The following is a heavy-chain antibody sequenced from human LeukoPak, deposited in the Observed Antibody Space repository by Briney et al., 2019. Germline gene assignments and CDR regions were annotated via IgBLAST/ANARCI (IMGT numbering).Heavy chain of an antibody. J-gene: IGHJ4*02. Sequence: GGPLRLSCAASGFTFSSYNMNWVRQAPGKGLEWVSYISSSSSTLYYADSVKGRFTISRDNAKNSLYLQMNSLRAEDTAVYYCARLPPLYSSGWYAADYWGQGTLVTVSS. CDR2: ISSSSSTL. V-gene: IGHV3-48*01. D-gene: IGHD6-19*01. CDR3: ARLPPLYSSGWYAADY. CDR1: GFTFSSYN.